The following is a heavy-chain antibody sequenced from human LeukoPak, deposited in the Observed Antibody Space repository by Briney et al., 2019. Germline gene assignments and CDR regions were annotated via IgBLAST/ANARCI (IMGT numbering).Heavy chain of an antibody. V-gene: IGHV1-69*13. J-gene: IGHJ4*02. CDR1: GGTFSSYA. D-gene: IGHD2-15*01. Sequence: SVKVSCKASGGTFSSYAISWVRQVPGQGHEWMGGIIPIFGTANYAQKFQGRVTITADESTSTAYMELSSLRSEDTAVYYCARDREYCSGGRCYVGDYWGQGTLVTFSS. CDR3: ARDREYCSGGRCYVGDY. CDR2: IIPIFGTA.